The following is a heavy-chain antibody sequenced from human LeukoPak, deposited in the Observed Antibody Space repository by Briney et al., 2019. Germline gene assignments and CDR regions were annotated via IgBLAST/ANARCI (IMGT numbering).Heavy chain of an antibody. Sequence: PGGSLRLSCAASGFTSSSYGMHWVRQAPGKGLEWVAVIWSDGSTKYYADSVKGRFAISRDNSKNTLYLQMDSLRAEDTAVYYCAGAPYDNSGYYPFGYWGQGTLVTVSS. D-gene: IGHD3-22*01. J-gene: IGHJ4*02. CDR1: GFTSSSYG. V-gene: IGHV3-33*01. CDR2: IWSDGSTK. CDR3: AGAPYDNSGYYPFGY.